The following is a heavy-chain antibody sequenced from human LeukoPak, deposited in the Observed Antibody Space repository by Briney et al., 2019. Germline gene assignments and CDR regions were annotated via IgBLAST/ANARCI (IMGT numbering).Heavy chain of an antibody. Sequence: PGGSLRLSCAASGFTFSSYGMHWVRQAPGKGLEWVAVIWYDGSNKYYADSVKGRFTISRDNSKNTLYLQMNSLRAEDTAVYYCARTGGYSYGCGSLDYWGQGTLVTVSS. J-gene: IGHJ4*02. CDR3: ARTGGYSYGCGSLDY. CDR1: GFTFSSYG. D-gene: IGHD5-18*01. V-gene: IGHV3-33*01. CDR2: IWYDGSNK.